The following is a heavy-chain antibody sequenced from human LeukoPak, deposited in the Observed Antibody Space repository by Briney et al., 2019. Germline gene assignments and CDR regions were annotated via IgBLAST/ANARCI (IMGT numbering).Heavy chain of an antibody. V-gene: IGHV4-39*01. Sequence: PSETLSLTCTVSGGSISSSSYYWGWIRQPPGKGLEWIGSIYYSGSTYYNPSLKSRVTISVDTSKNQFSLKLSSVTAADTAVYYCARRIAAAGTNYYFDCWGQGTLVTVSS. J-gene: IGHJ4*02. CDR3: ARRIAAAGTNYYFDC. CDR1: GGSISSSSYY. CDR2: IYYSGST. D-gene: IGHD6-13*01.